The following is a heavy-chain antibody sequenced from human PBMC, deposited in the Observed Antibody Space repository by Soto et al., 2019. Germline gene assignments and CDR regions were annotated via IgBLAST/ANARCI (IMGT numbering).Heavy chain of an antibody. V-gene: IGHV1-3*01. CDR1: GYTFTSYA. D-gene: IGHD3-10*01. J-gene: IGHJ4*02. CDR3: ARDLGFGLSDY. Sequence: QVQLVQSGAEVKKPGASVKVSRKASGYTFTSYAMHWVRQAPGQRLEWMGWINAGNGNTKYSQKFQGRVTITRDTSASTAYMELSGLRSEDTAVYSCARDLGFGLSDYWGQGTLVTVSS. CDR2: INAGNGNT.